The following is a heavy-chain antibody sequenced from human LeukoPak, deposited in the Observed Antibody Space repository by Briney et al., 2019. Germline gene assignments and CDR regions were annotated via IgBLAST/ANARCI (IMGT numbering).Heavy chain of an antibody. CDR3: ARRPGVTDPYYDYGMDV. J-gene: IGHJ6*02. V-gene: IGHV1-18*01. CDR2: ISGYSGNT. D-gene: IGHD2-21*02. Sequence: ASVKVSCKASGYTFTTYGLNWVRQAPGQGLEWLGWISGYSGNTDYSQRFQGRVTMTTDTSTNTAYMELRSLTSDDTAVYYCARRPGVTDPYYDYGMDVWGQGTTVTVSS. CDR1: GYTFTTYG.